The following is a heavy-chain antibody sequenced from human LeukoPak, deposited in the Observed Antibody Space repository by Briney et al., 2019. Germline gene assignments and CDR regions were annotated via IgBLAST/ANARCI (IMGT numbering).Heavy chain of an antibody. CDR1: GYSFTSYW. Sequence: GESLKISCKGSGYSFTSYWIGWVRQMPGKGLEWMGIIYHGDSDTRYSPSFQGQVTISADKSISTAYLQWRSLKASDTAMYYCARAGKVVPAANMVWGQGTLVTVSS. CDR2: IYHGDSDT. CDR3: ARAGKVVPAANMV. J-gene: IGHJ4*02. D-gene: IGHD2-2*01. V-gene: IGHV5-51*01.